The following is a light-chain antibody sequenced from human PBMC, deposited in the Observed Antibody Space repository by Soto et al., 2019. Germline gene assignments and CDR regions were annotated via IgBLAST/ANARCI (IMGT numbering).Light chain of an antibody. Sequence: SEDGYTYLDWYLQKPGQSPQVLIRTFSYRASEDPVRFSARGSATHLTLKLSRVEAEDVGVYYCMQRIEFPRTFGQAPNV. V-gene: IGKV2-40*01. CDR3: MQRIEFPRT. J-gene: IGKJ1*01. CDR1: SEDGYTY. CDR2: TFS.